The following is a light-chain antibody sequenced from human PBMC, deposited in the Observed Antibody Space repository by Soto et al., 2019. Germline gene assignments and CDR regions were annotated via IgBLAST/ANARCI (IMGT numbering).Light chain of an antibody. V-gene: IGLV2-8*01. CDR2: EVT. CDR1: SSDVGGYNY. J-gene: IGLJ1*01. CDR3: SSYAGSNNYV. Sequence: QSALTQPPSASGSPGQSVTISCTGTSSDVGGYNYVSWYQQHPGKAPKVMIYEVTKRPSGVPDRFSGSTSGNTASLTVSGLQAEDEADYDCSSYAGSNNYVFGTGTKLTVL.